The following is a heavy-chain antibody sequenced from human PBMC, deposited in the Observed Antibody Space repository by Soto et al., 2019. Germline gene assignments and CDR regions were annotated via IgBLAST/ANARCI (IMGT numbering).Heavy chain of an antibody. Sequence: PSETLSLTCAVYGGSFSGYYWSWIRQPPGKGLEWIGEINHSGSTNYNPSLKSRVTISVDTSKNQFSLKLSSVTAADTAVYYCARALGPTVTIYYYYGMDVWGQGTTVTVS. CDR2: INHSGST. J-gene: IGHJ6*02. CDR3: ARALGPTVTIYYYYGMDV. V-gene: IGHV4-34*01. CDR1: GGSFSGYY. D-gene: IGHD4-4*01.